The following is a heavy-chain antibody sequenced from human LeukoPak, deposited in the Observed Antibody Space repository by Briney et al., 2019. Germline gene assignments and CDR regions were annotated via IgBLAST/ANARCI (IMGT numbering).Heavy chain of an antibody. V-gene: IGHV3-74*01. Sequence: PGGSLRLSCAASGFNFSSYWMHWVRRAPGKGLVCVSRINSDGSSTDYADSVKGRFTISRDNAKSTLYLQMNSLRAEDTAVYYCAKGVPAAIRQDYYYYMDVRGKGTTVTVSS. D-gene: IGHD2-2*01. CDR2: INSDGSST. CDR3: AKGVPAAIRQDYYYYMDV. J-gene: IGHJ6*03. CDR1: GFNFSSYW.